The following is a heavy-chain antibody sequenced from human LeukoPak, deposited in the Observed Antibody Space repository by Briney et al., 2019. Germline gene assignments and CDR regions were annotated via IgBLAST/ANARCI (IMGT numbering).Heavy chain of an antibody. Sequence: WGSLRLSCAASGFTFSSYGMHRVRQAPGKGLEWVANIKQDGSEKYYVDSVKGRFTISRDNAKNSLYLQMNSLRAEDTAVYYCASMDTAMVGFDYWGQGTLVTVSS. D-gene: IGHD5-18*01. J-gene: IGHJ4*02. V-gene: IGHV3-7*01. CDR3: ASMDTAMVGFDY. CDR1: GFTFSSYG. CDR2: IKQDGSEK.